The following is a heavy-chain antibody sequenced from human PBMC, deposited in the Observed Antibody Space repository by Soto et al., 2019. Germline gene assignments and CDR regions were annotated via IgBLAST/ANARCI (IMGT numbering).Heavy chain of an antibody. CDR1: GFTFSNAW. D-gene: IGHD5-12*01. CDR3: TTEDVDIVATND. V-gene: IGHV3-15*07. J-gene: IGHJ4*02. Sequence: EVQLVESGGGLVKPGGSLRLSCAASGFTFSNAWMNWVRQAPGKGLEWVGRIKSKTDGGTTDYAAPVKGRFTISRDDSKKPLYLQMNSLKTEDTAVYYCTTEDVDIVATNDWGQGTLVTVSS. CDR2: IKSKTDGGTT.